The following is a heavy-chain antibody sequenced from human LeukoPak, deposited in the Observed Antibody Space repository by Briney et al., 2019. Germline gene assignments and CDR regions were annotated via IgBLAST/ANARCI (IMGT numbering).Heavy chain of an antibody. V-gene: IGHV4-4*02. D-gene: IGHD1-26*01. J-gene: IGHJ4*02. CDR2: IYTSGST. CDR1: GGSISSRNW. CDR3: ARDSGNYPYYFDY. Sequence: PSGTLSLTCAVSGGSISSRNWWSWVRQPPGKGLEWIGRIYTSGSTIYNPSLKSRVTMSVDTSKNQFSLRLTSVTAADTAVYYCARDSGNYPYYFDYWGQGTLVTVSS.